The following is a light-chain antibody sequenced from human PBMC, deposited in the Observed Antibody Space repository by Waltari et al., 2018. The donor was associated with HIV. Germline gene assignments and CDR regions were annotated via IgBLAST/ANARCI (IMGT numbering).Light chain of an antibody. CDR2: GAS. Sequence: ELVLTHPPASLHRSPGEKATLSCRASQSVNINNLPWYQHKPGQAPRLLMYGASSRATVIPDRFSGSGSGTDFTLTISRLEPEDSAVYYCQQYGGSSMTFGQGTRVEIK. CDR3: QQYGGSSMT. CDR1: QSVNINN. V-gene: IGKV3-20*01. J-gene: IGKJ5*01.